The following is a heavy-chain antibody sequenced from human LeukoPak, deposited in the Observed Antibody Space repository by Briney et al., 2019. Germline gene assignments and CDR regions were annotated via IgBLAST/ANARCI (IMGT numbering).Heavy chain of an antibody. J-gene: IGHJ5*02. D-gene: IGHD2-15*01. CDR3: ARGYCSGGSCYSVENWFDP. CDR2: MNPNSGNI. CDR1: GYTFISYD. Sequence: GASVKVSCKASGYTFISYDINWVRQATGQGLEWMGYMNPNSGNIGYAQKFQGRVTMTRNTSISTAYMELSRLRSDDTAVYYCARGYCSGGSCYSVENWFDPWGQGTLVTVSS. V-gene: IGHV1-8*02.